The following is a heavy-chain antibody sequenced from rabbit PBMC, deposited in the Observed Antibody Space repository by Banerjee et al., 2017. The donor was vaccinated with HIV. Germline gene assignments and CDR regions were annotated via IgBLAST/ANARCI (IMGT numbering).Heavy chain of an antibody. CDR3: VRRRYSYSGYYFDL. D-gene: IGHD6-1*01. CDR1: GFDISSYH. V-gene: IGHV1S17*01. Sequence: QEPLKESGGGLVTPGGNLTLTCTASGFDISSYHMCWVRQAPGKGLEYIGWISTGGSAYYANWVNGRFTISSDNAQNTVDLQMNSLTAADTATYFCVRRRYSYSGYYFDLWGPGTLVTVS. J-gene: IGHJ4*01. CDR2: ISTGGSA.